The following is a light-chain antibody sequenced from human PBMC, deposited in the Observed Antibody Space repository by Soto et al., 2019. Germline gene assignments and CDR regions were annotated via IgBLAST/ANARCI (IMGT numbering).Light chain of an antibody. Sequence: QSVLTQPPSVSGAPGQRVTISCTGSSSNFGANFDVQWYQQIPGTAPKLLIYGDTIRPSGVPDRFSGSKSGTSASLGITGLQAEDEADYYCQSYDTRLRWVFGGGTKLTVL. V-gene: IGLV1-40*01. CDR2: GDT. J-gene: IGLJ2*01. CDR1: SSNFGANFD. CDR3: QSYDTRLRWV.